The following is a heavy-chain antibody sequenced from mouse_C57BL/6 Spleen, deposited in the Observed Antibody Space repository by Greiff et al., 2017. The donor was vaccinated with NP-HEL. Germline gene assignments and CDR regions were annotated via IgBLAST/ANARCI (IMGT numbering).Heavy chain of an antibody. CDR3: TKGGTTVVRDWYFDV. D-gene: IGHD1-1*01. Sequence: EVQLQQSGAELVRPGASVKLSCTASGFNIKDDYMHWVKQRPEQGLEWIGWIDPENGDTEYASKFQGKATITADTSSNTAYLQLSSLTSEDTAVYYCTKGGTTVVRDWYFDVWGTGTTVTVSS. J-gene: IGHJ1*03. CDR2: IDPENGDT. CDR1: GFNIKDDY. V-gene: IGHV14-4*01.